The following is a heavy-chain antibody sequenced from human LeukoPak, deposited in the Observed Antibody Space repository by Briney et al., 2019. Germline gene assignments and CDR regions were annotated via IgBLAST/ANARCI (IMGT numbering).Heavy chain of an antibody. Sequence: SETLSLTCTVSGGSVSSGSYYWSWIRQPPGKGLEWIGYIYYSGSTNHNPSLKSRVTISVDTSKNQFSLKLSSVTAADTAVYYCARYSSSLGYYFDYWGQGTLVTVSS. D-gene: IGHD6-13*01. CDR1: GGSVSSGSYY. CDR3: ARYSSSLGYYFDY. J-gene: IGHJ4*02. V-gene: IGHV4-61*01. CDR2: IYYSGST.